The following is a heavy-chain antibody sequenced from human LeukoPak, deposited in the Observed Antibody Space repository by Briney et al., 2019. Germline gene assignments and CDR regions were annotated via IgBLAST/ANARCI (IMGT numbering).Heavy chain of an antibody. V-gene: IGHV3-66*01. Sequence: GVLRLSCAASGFIVNYNYMSWVRQPPGKGLEWVSVVYSGGSTYYADSVKGRFTISRDNSKNMVYLQMNSLRVEDTAVYYCARVKVGTIYWFDPWGQRTLVTVSS. CDR1: GFIVNYNY. CDR3: ARVKVGTIYWFDP. D-gene: IGHD1-26*01. J-gene: IGHJ5*02. CDR2: VYSGGST.